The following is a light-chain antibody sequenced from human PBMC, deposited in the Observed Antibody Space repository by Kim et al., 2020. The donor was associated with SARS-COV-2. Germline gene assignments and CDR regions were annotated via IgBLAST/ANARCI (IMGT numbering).Light chain of an antibody. V-gene: IGLV6-57*03. CDR2: EDN. J-gene: IGLJ3*02. CDR3: QSYDNSLWV. CDR1: SGSIASNY. Sequence: NFMLTQPHSVSESPGKTVTISCTRSSGSIASNYVHWYQQRPGSVPTTVIYEDNQRPSGVPDRFSGPIDSSSNSASLTISGLKTEDEADYYCQSYDNSLWVFGGGTQLTVL.